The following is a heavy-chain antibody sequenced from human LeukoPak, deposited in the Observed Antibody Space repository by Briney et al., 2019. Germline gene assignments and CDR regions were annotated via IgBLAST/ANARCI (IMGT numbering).Heavy chain of an antibody. J-gene: IGHJ6*02. D-gene: IGHD3-10*01. Sequence: GGSLRLSCAASGFTFMSFAMHWVRQAPGKGLEWVAVTSYDGNNKYYADSVRGRFTISRDNSKNALYLQMNSLRAEDTAVYYCARDRPLSAGGVIYFSYYGMDVWGQGTTVTVFS. CDR3: ARDRPLSAGGVIYFSYYGMDV. V-gene: IGHV3-30-3*01. CDR1: GFTFMSFA. CDR2: TSYDGNNK.